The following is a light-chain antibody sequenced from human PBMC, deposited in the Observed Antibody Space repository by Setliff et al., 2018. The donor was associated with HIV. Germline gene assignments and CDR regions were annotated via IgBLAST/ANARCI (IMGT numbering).Light chain of an antibody. CDR3: SSYAGTYIYVL. V-gene: IGLV2-11*01. CDR1: SSDVGAYNY. J-gene: IGLJ2*01. CDR2: DVT. Sequence: QSALTQPRSVSGSPGQSVSISCTGTSSDVGAYNYVSWFQQHPGKAPKLIIYDVTKRPSGVPDRFFASKSANTASLTISGLQPEDEADYYCSSYAGTYIYVLFGGGTKVTVL.